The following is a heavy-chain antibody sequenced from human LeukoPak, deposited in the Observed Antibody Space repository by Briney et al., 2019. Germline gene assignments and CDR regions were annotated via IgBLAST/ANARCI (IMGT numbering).Heavy chain of an antibody. CDR3: ARSRPDYGDYLYYYGMDV. CDR2: IIPIFGTA. Sequence: GASVKVSCKASGGTFSSYAISWVRQAPGQGLEWMGGIIPIFGTANYAQKFQGRVTITADESTSTAYMELSSLRSEDTAVYYCARSRPDYGDYLYYYGMDVWGQGTTVTVSS. V-gene: IGHV1-69*13. D-gene: IGHD4-17*01. J-gene: IGHJ6*02. CDR1: GGTFSSYA.